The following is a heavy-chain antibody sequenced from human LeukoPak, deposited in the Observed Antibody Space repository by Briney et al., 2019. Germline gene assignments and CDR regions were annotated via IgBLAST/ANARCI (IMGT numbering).Heavy chain of an antibody. V-gene: IGHV3-30-3*01. CDR2: ISYDGSNK. D-gene: IGHD1-20*01. CDR1: GFTFSSYA. CDR3: ASTRMGGITGSEDY. J-gene: IGHJ4*02. Sequence: PGGSLRLSCAASGFTFSSYAMHWVRQAPGKGLEWVAVISYDGSNKYYADSVKGRFTISRDNFKNTLYLQMNSLRAEDTAVYYCASTRMGGITGSEDYWGQGTLVTVSS.